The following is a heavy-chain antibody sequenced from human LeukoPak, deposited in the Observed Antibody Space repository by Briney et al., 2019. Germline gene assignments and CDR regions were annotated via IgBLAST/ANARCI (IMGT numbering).Heavy chain of an antibody. V-gene: IGHV4-4*07. D-gene: IGHD6-25*01. CDR1: GGSISNYY. CDR2: IYTRGST. CDR3: ARSDPMTAGYFQH. Sequence: KPSETLSLTCTVSGGSISNYYWSWIRQPAGKGLEWIGRIYTRGSTNYNPSLKSRVTMSVDTSENQFSLKVSSVTAADTAVYYCARSDPMTAGYFQHWGQGTLVTVSS. J-gene: IGHJ1*01.